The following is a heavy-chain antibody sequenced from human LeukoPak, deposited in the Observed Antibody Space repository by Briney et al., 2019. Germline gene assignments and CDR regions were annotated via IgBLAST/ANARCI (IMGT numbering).Heavy chain of an antibody. V-gene: IGHV3-11*04. J-gene: IGHJ3*02. CDR1: IFIFNNYY. Sequence: GGSLRLSCAASIFIFNNYYMSWIRQATEKGLECVSYISNSGSTMFYADSVKGRFTISRDNAKNSLYLQMNSLRAEDTAVYYCAKDAYNWNLEAHDAFDIWGQGTMVTVSS. CDR2: ISNSGSTM. CDR3: AKDAYNWNLEAHDAFDI. D-gene: IGHD1-7*01.